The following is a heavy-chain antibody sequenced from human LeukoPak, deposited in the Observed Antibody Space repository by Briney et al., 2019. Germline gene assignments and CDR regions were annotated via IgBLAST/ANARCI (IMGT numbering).Heavy chain of an antibody. CDR3: ARDLSWSRGFDY. CDR1: GFTFSSYS. V-gene: IGHV3-21*01. Sequence: GGSLRLSCAASGFTFSSYSMNWVRQAPGKGLEWVSSISSSSSYIYYADSVKGRFTIPRDNAKNSLYLQMNSLRAEDTAVYYCARDLSWSRGFDYWGQGTLVTVSS. J-gene: IGHJ4*02. CDR2: ISSSSSYI. D-gene: IGHD3-3*01.